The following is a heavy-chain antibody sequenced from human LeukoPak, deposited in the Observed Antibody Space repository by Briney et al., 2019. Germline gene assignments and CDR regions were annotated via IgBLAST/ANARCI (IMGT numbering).Heavy chain of an antibody. CDR2: LKKDGSER. V-gene: IGHV3-7*01. CDR3: ATGRATNKY. Sequence: PGGSLRLSCAVSGFTSYSDYMSWVRQAPGRGLEWVASLKKDGSERTYVDSVKGRYSISRDSAKNSLYLQMNGLGAEDTAVYYCATGRATNKYWGQGVLVTVSS. D-gene: IGHD1-26*01. J-gene: IGHJ4*02. CDR1: GFTSYSDY.